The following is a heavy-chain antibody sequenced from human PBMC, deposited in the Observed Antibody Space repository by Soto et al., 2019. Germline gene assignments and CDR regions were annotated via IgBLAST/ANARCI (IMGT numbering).Heavy chain of an antibody. V-gene: IGHV1-69*06. CDR2: IIPAFGTA. J-gene: IGHJ4*02. CDR3: ARGLDQPPVGLYFDT. CDR1: GGTFNSYL. D-gene: IGHD2-2*01. Sequence: SVKVSCKASGGTFNSYLIDWVRQAPGQGLEWMGGIIPAFGTAKYAQKFQGRVTITADKSTTTAYMELRTLTSEDTAVYYCARGLDQPPVGLYFDTWGQGTLVTVSS.